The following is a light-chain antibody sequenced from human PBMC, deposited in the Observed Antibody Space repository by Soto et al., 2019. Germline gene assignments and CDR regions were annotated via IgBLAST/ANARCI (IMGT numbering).Light chain of an antibody. Sequence: DIQMTQSPSTLSASVGDRVTVPCRASQSINTWLAWYQQKPGKAPKLLIYDASSLQSGVPSRFTGRGSGTEFTLTISSLQPDDFATYYCQQYDTYSRTFGQGTKVDIK. CDR2: DAS. V-gene: IGKV1-5*01. CDR1: QSINTW. J-gene: IGKJ1*01. CDR3: QQYDTYSRT.